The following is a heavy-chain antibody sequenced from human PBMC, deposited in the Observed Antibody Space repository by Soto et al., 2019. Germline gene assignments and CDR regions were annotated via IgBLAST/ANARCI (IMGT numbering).Heavy chain of an antibody. Sequence: QVQLQESGPGLVEPSQTLSLTCTVSGASVSSDYYYWSWIRQPPGRGLEWIGHIYNSGSTYSNPSLKSRVTVSLDTSKNQFSLNLSSVTAADTAVYYCARGPSGDKVDYWGQGTLVPVSS. D-gene: IGHD1-26*01. J-gene: IGHJ4*02. V-gene: IGHV4-30-4*01. CDR2: IYNSGST. CDR1: GASVSSDYYY. CDR3: ARGPSGDKVDY.